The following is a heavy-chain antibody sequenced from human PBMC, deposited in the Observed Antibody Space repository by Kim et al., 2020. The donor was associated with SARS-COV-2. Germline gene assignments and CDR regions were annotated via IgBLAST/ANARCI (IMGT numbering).Heavy chain of an antibody. CDR2: ISSNGGST. D-gene: IGHD4-17*01. V-gene: IGHV3-64D*06. CDR1: GFTFSSYA. Sequence: GGSLRLSCSASGFTFSSYAMHWVRQAPGKGLEYVSAISSNGGSTYYADSVKGRFTISRDNSKNTLYLQMSSLRAEDTAVYYCVKDYGPTTVIDIDYFDYWGQGTLVTVSS. CDR3: VKDYGPTTVIDIDYFDY. J-gene: IGHJ4*02.